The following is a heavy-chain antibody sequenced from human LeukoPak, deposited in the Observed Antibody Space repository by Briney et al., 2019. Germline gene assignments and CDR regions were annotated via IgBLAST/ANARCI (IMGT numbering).Heavy chain of an antibody. CDR1: GYSISSGYY. J-gene: IGHJ3*02. D-gene: IGHD3-16*01. CDR2: VYHSGST. CDR3: ARDPDIYDPPNYGQNPDAFDI. Sequence: PSETLSLTCTVSGYSISSGYYWGWIRQPPGKGLQWIGEVYHSGSTNYNPSLQSRVIISVDKSKNQFSLKLTSVTAADTAVYFCARDPDIYDPPNYGQNPDAFDIWGQGTMVTVSS. V-gene: IGHV4-38-2*02.